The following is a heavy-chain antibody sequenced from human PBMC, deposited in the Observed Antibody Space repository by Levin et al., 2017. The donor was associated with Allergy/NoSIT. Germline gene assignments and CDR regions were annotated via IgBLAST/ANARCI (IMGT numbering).Heavy chain of an antibody. J-gene: IGHJ4*02. CDR3: ARAGGGWYSFDY. Sequence: SCAASGFTFSSYWMSWVRQAPGKGLEWVANIKQDGSEKYYVDSVKGRFTISRDNAKNSLYLQMNSLRAEDTAVYYCARAGGGWYSFDYWGQGTLVTVSS. CDR2: IKQDGSEK. CDR1: GFTFSSYW. V-gene: IGHV3-7*04. D-gene: IGHD6-19*01.